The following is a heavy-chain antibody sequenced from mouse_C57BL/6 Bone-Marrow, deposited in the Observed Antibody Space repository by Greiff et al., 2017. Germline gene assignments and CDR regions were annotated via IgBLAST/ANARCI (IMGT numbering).Heavy chain of an antibody. CDR3: ARDTGSSYGYFDV. D-gene: IGHD1-1*01. Sequence: EVKLVESEGGLVQPGSSMKLSCTASGFTFSDYYMALVRQVPEKGLEWVANINYDGSSTYYLDSLKSRFIISRDNAKNILYLQMSSLKSEDTATYYCARDTGSSYGYFDVWGTGTTVTVSS. CDR1: GFTFSDYY. J-gene: IGHJ1*03. V-gene: IGHV5-16*01. CDR2: INYDGSST.